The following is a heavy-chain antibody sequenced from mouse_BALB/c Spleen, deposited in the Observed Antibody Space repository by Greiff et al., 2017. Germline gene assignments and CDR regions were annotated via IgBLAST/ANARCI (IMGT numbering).Heavy chain of an antibody. J-gene: IGHJ3*01. D-gene: IGHD2-2*01. CDR1: GYAFSSSW. Sequence: QVQLQQSGPELVKPGASVKISCKASGYAFSSSWMNWVKQRPGQGLEWIGRIYPGDGDTNYNGKFKGKATLTADKSSSTAYMQLSSLTSVDSAVYYCARSNGYYGYDWFAYWGQGTLVTVSA. CDR2: IYPGDGDT. CDR3: ARSNGYYGYDWFAY. V-gene: IGHV1-82*01.